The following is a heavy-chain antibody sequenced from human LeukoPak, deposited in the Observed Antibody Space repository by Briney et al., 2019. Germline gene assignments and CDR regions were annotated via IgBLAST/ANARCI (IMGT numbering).Heavy chain of an antibody. Sequence: SDALSLTCTVSGGPFVGYYWTWIRQPPGKGLEWIGEITHSGGGNYNPSLKSRVTISVDSSQIRFSLKVLSVTAADTAVYYCARRAGAPDFDVWGLGTLVSVSS. V-gene: IGHV4-34*01. J-gene: IGHJ4*02. CDR1: GGPFVGYY. CDR3: ARRAGAPDFDV. CDR2: ITHSGGG. D-gene: IGHD3-10*01.